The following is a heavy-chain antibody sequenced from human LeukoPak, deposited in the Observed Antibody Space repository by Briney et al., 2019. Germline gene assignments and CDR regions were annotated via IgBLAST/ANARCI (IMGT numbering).Heavy chain of an antibody. J-gene: IGHJ5*02. CDR1: GGSISSYY. CDR2: IYHSGST. Sequence: PSETLSLTCTVSGGSISSYYWSWIRQPAGKGLEWIGSIYHSGSTYYNPSLKSRVTISVDTSKNQFSLKLSSVTAADTAVYYCARLTLRRDIVVVWWFDPWGQGTLVTVSS. CDR3: ARLTLRRDIVVVWWFDP. V-gene: IGHV4-59*08. D-gene: IGHD2-2*01.